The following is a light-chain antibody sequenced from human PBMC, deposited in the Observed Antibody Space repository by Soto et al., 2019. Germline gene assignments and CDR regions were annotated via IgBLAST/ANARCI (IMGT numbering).Light chain of an antibody. CDR3: QHHRSSRLT. CDR2: GAS. Sequence: EIVLAQSPDTLSLSPGDRASLSCRASQSVTSNSLAWYQQKPGQAPRLLVYGASSRATGIPDRFRGSGSETDFTLNITRLEPEVFDVYLCQHHRSSRLTFGGGPKVEIK. V-gene: IGKV3-20*01. CDR1: QSVTSNS. J-gene: IGKJ4*01.